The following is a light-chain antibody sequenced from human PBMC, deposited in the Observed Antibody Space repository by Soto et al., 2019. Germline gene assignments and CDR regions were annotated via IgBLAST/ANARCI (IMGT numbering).Light chain of an antibody. CDR3: MQGTHWPRT. J-gene: IGKJ2*01. CDR1: QGLVHSDGDTY. Sequence: DVVMTQSPLSLPVTLGQPASISCRSTQGLVHSDGDTYVNWFQQRPGQSPRRLIYKVSNRDSGVPDRFSGSGSGTDFTLKISRVEAEDVGVYYCMQGTHWPRTFGQGTKLEIK. CDR2: KVS. V-gene: IGKV2-30*02.